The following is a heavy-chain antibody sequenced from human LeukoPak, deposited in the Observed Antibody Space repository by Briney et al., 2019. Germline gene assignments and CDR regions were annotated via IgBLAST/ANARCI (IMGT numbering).Heavy chain of an antibody. CDR3: ARYSGYDTSFDY. D-gene: IGHD5-12*01. CDR1: GGSISSSSYY. Sequence: SETLSLTCTVSGGSISSSSYYWGWIRQPPGKGLEWIGSIYYSGSTYYNPSLKSRVTISVDTSKNQFSLKLSSVTAADTAVYYCARYSGYDTSFDYWGQGTLVTVSS. J-gene: IGHJ4*02. V-gene: IGHV4-39*07. CDR2: IYYSGST.